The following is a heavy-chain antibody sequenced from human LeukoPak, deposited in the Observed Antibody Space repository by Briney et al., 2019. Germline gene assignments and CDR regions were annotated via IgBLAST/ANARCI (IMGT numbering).Heavy chain of an antibody. D-gene: IGHD6-13*01. CDR3: AREGRTGYSSSWPHAFDI. CDR1: EFTFSSNA. J-gene: IGHJ3*02. CDR2: ISYDGSNK. V-gene: IGHV3-30*04. Sequence: GGSLRLSCAASEFTFSSNAMHWVRQAPGKGLEWVAVISYDGSNKYYADSVKGRFTISRDNSKNTLYLQMNSLRAEDTAVYYCAREGRTGYSSSWPHAFDIWGQGTMVAVSS.